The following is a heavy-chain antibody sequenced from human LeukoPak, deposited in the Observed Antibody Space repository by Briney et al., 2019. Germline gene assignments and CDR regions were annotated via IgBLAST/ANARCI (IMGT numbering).Heavy chain of an antibody. CDR2: IYYSGST. CDR1: GGSISSYY. D-gene: IGHD4-17*01. Sequence: SETLSLTCTVSGGSISSYYWSWIRQSPGKGLEWIGYIYYSGSTNYNPSLKSRVTISVDTSKNQFSLKLSSVTAADTAVYYCARVESGYGDYLHTALAEYFQHWGQGTLVTVSS. CDR3: ARVESGYGDYLHTALAEYFQH. J-gene: IGHJ1*01. V-gene: IGHV4-59*01.